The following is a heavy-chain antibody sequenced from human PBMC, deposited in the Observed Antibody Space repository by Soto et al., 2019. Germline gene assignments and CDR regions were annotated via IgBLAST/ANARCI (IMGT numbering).Heavy chain of an antibody. V-gene: IGHV1-8*02. Sequence: ASGKVSCKASGYTFTNYGISWVRQAPGQGLEWMGWINTYSGNTGYAQKFQGRVTMTRNTSISTAYMELSSLRSEDTAVYYCARFEHSSSWPKFDYWGQGTLVTVSS. CDR1: GYTFTNYG. CDR3: ARFEHSSSWPKFDY. D-gene: IGHD6-13*01. J-gene: IGHJ4*02. CDR2: INTYSGNT.